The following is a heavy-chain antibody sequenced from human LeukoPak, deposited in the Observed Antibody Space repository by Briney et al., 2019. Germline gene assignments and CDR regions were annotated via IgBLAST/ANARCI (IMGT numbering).Heavy chain of an antibody. CDR1: GGSFSGYY. CDR3: ARGGGVRQNPYDFWSGRLYYFDY. Sequence: PSETLSLTCAVYGGSFSGYYWSWIRQPPGKGLEWIGEINHSGSTNYNPSLKSRVTISVDPSKNQFSLKLSSVTAADTAVYYCARGGGVRQNPYDFWSGRLYYFDYWGQGTLVTVSS. J-gene: IGHJ4*02. D-gene: IGHD3-3*01. V-gene: IGHV4-34*01. CDR2: INHSGST.